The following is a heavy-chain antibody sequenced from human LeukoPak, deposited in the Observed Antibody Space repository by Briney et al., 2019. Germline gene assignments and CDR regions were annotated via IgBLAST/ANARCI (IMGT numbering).Heavy chain of an antibody. CDR3: ARDPYY. J-gene: IGHJ4*02. V-gene: IGHV3-23*01. Sequence: GGSLRLSCAASGFTFSSSAMSWVRQAPGKGLEWVSAISNNGGYTYYADSVQGRFTISRDNSKSTLCLQMNSLRAEDTAVYYCARDPYYWGQGILVTVSS. CDR2: ISNNGGYT. CDR1: GFTFSSSA.